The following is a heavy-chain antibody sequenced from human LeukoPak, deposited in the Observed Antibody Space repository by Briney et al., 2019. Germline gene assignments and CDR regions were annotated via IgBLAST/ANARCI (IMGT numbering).Heavy chain of an antibody. Sequence: SGRSLRLSCAASGFTFSDHYMDWVRQAPGKGLEWVGRVRNKPNTYTTDYAASVKGRFTISRDDSKNSLYLQMNSLKTEDTAVYYCTRVRHGDYFDYWGQGTLVTVSS. CDR2: VRNKPNTYTT. V-gene: IGHV3-72*01. CDR3: TRVRHGDYFDY. CDR1: GFTFSDHY. D-gene: IGHD4-17*01. J-gene: IGHJ4*02.